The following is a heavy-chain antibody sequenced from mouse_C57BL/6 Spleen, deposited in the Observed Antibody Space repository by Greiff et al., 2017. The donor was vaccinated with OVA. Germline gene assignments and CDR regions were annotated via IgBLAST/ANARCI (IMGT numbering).Heavy chain of an antibody. D-gene: IGHD1-1*01. CDR1: GYTFTDYY. J-gene: IGHJ2*01. V-gene: IGHV1-76*01. CDR2: IYPGSGNT. CDR3: ARGPLTTVTDY. Sequence: VQLQESGAELVRPGASVKLSCKASGYTFTDYYINWVKQRPGQGLEWIARIYPGSGNTYYNEKFKGKATLTAEKSSSTAYMQLSSLTSEDSAVYFCARGPLTTVTDYWGQGTTLTVSS.